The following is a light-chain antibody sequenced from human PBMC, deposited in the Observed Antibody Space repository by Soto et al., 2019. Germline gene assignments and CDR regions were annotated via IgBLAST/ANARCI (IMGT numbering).Light chain of an antibody. Sequence: DIQMTQSPSTLSASVGDRVTITCRASQSLSSWLAWYQQKPGKAPKLLIYDASSLESGVPSRFSGSGSGTEFTLTISSLHPDDFATYYCQQRSSFGQGTKLEIK. V-gene: IGKV1-5*01. CDR1: QSLSSW. J-gene: IGKJ2*01. CDR2: DAS. CDR3: QQRSS.